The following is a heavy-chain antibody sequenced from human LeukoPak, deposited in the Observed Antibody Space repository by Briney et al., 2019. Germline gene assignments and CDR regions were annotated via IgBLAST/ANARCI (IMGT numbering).Heavy chain of an antibody. J-gene: IGHJ6*03. CDR1: GFTFSSYG. V-gene: IGHV3-48*04. Sequence: GGSLRLSCAASGFTFSSYGMNWVRQAPGKGLEWVSYISSSSSTIYYADSVKGRFTISRDNAKNSLYLQMNSLRAEDTAVYYCARDEATYYYMDVWGKGTTVTVSS. CDR2: ISSSSSTI. CDR3: ARDEATYYYMDV.